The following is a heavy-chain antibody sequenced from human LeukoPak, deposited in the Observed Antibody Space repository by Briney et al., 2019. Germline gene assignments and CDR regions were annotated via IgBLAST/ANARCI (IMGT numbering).Heavy chain of an antibody. CDR3: ARTKIAAAGTYYFDY. CDR2: IYSGGST. D-gene: IGHD6-13*01. CDR1: GFTVSSNY. Sequence: GGSLRLSCAASGFTVSSNYMSWVRQAPGKGLERVSVIYSGGSTYYADSVKSRFTISRHNSKNTLYLQMNSLRAEDTAVYYCARTKIAAAGTYYFDYWGQGTLVTVSS. V-gene: IGHV3-53*04. J-gene: IGHJ4*02.